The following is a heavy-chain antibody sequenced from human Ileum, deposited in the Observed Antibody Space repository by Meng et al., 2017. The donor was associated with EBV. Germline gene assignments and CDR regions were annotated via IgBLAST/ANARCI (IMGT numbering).Heavy chain of an antibody. CDR2: IYHSGST. CDR3: ANRRPASGPLGDY. J-gene: IGHJ4*02. Sequence: QVQLQASGPGLLKPSATLSLTCAVSGASIRSTNWWRSVRQPPGKGLEWIGDIYHSGSTNDNPSLKSRVTISIDASKNQFSLKVTSVTAADTAMYYCANRRPASGPLGDYWGQGTLVTVSS. CDR1: GASIRSTNW. D-gene: IGHD2-2*01. V-gene: IGHV4-4*02.